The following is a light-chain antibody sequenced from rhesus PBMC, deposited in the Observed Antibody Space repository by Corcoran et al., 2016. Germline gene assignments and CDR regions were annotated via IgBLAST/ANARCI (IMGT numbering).Light chain of an antibody. Sequence: DIQMTQSPSSLSASVGDTVTITCQASQGISKYLAWYQQNPGKATKLLIYDASTLQSGVPSRFRGSGSGTEFTFTSRSLQPEDFATYYCQQHKSYPYSFGQGTKGEIK. CDR3: QQHKSYPYS. V-gene: IGKV1-33*02. J-gene: IGKJ2*01. CDR2: DAS. CDR1: QGISKY.